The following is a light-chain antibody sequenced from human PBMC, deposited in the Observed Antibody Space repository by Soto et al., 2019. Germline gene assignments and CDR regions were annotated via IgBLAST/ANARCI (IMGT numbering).Light chain of an antibody. CDR2: DTS. CDR1: TGAVTSGHY. V-gene: IGLV7-46*01. Sequence: QAVVTREPSLIVSPGGTVTLTCGSSTGAVTSGHYPYWFQQKPGQAPKTLIFDTSNKHSWTPARFSGSLLGGKAALTLSGAQPEDEAEYYCLLSYGGGRSYVFGSGTKLTVL. J-gene: IGLJ1*01. CDR3: LLSYGGGRSYV.